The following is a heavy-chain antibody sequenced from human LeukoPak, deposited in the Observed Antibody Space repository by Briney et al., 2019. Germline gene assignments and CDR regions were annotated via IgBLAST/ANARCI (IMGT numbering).Heavy chain of an antibody. V-gene: IGHV3-30*03. D-gene: IGHD1-26*01. Sequence: GGSLRLSCAASGFTFSSYGMHWVRQAPGKGLEWVAVISYDGSNKYYADSVKGRFTISRDNSKNTLYLQMNSLRAEDTAVYYCVEWELLRDYWGQGTLVTVSS. CDR3: VEWELLRDY. CDR2: ISYDGSNK. J-gene: IGHJ4*02. CDR1: GFTFSSYG.